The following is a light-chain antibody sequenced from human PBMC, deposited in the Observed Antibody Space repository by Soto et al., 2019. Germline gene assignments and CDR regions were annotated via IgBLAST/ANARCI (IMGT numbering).Light chain of an antibody. Sequence: QSALTQPPSASGSPGQSVTISCTGTSSDVGAYNYVSWYQQHPAKAPKLMIYDVNKRPSGVPDRFSGSKSGNTASLTVSGLQADDEADYYCISYAGSDTHVFGTGTKLTVL. CDR3: ISYAGSDTHV. CDR2: DVN. V-gene: IGLV2-8*01. J-gene: IGLJ1*01. CDR1: SSDVGAYNY.